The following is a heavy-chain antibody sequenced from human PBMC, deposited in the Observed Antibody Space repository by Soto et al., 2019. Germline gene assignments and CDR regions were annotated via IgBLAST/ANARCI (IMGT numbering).Heavy chain of an antibody. V-gene: IGHV3-7*01. CDR2: IKQYVSEK. J-gene: IGHJ6*04. CDR1: GFTFSTYW. D-gene: IGHD3-10*01. Sequence: WGSLRLSCAASGFTFSTYWMNWVRQAPGKGLEWVANIKQYVSEKYYVDSVKGRFDISRDNAKDSLFLQMNNLRAEDTAVYYCVRDGHTFGGREVWGNGTPVSVSA. CDR3: VRDGHTFGGREV.